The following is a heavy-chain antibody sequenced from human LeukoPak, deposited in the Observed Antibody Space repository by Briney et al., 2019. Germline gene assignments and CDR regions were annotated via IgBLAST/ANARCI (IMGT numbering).Heavy chain of an antibody. D-gene: IGHD2-15*01. Sequence: GGSLRLSCAASGFTFSSYSMNWVRQAPGKGLEWVSSISSSSSYIYYADSVKGRFTISRDNAKNSPYLQMNSLRAEDTAVYYCARARVGLGYCSGGSCYGEAYWGQGTLVTVSS. CDR3: ARARVGLGYCSGGSCYGEAY. CDR1: GFTFSSYS. V-gene: IGHV3-21*01. CDR2: ISSSSSYI. J-gene: IGHJ4*02.